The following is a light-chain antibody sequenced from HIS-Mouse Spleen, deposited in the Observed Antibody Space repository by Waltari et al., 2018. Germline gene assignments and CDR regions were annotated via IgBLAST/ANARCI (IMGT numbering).Light chain of an antibody. CDR2: EGS. Sequence: QSALPPPASVSGSPAQSITISCTGTTSAVGGYNLVPWYQQHPGKAPKLMIYEGSKRPSGVSNRFSGSKSGNTASLTISGLQAEDEADYYCCSYAGSSTFVVFGGGTKLTVL. J-gene: IGLJ2*01. CDR3: CSYAGSSTFVV. CDR1: TSAVGGYNL. V-gene: IGLV2-23*03.